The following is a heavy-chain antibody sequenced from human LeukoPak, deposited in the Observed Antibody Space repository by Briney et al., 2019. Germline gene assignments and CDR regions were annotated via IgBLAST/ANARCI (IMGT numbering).Heavy chain of an antibody. D-gene: IGHD3-10*01. Sequence: ASVNVSCTASGYTFTSYGISWVRQAPGQGLEWMGWISAYNGNTNYAQKLQGRVTMTTDTSTSTAYMELRSLRSDDTAVYYCARARRLLWFGELSRYYFDYWGQGTLVTVSS. CDR1: GYTFTSYG. CDR3: ARARRLLWFGELSRYYFDY. CDR2: ISAYNGNT. J-gene: IGHJ4*02. V-gene: IGHV1-18*01.